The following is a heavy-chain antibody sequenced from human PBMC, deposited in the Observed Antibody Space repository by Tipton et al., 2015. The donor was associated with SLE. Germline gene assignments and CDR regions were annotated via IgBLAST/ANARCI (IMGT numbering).Heavy chain of an antibody. J-gene: IGHJ4*02. D-gene: IGHD2-21*02. CDR1: GFTFSSYA. Sequence: QLVQSGGGVVQPGRSLRLSCAASGFTFSSYAMHWVRQAPGKGLEWVAVISYDGSNKYYADSVKGRFTISRDNSKNTLYLQMNSLRAEDTAVYYCARARVVTAIGIFDYWGQGTLVTVSS. CDR3: ARARVVTAIGIFDY. CDR2: ISYDGSNK. V-gene: IGHV3-30*04.